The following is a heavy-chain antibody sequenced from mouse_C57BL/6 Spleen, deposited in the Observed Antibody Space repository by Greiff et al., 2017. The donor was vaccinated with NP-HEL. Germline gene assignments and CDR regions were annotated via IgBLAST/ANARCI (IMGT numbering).Heavy chain of an antibody. CDR3: ARLGDYDGGFAY. Sequence: QVQLKESGAELVRPGTSVKVSCKASGYAFTNYLIEWVKQRPGQGLEWIGVINPGSGGTNYNEKFKGKATLTADKSSSTAYMQLSSLTSEDSAVYFCARLGDYDGGFAYWGQGTLVTVSA. CDR2: INPGSGGT. D-gene: IGHD2-4*01. CDR1: GYAFTNYL. V-gene: IGHV1-54*01. J-gene: IGHJ3*01.